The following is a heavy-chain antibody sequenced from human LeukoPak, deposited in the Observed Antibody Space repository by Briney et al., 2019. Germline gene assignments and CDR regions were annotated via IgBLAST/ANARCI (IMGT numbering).Heavy chain of an antibody. J-gene: IGHJ4*02. Sequence: AASVKVSCKASGYTFTSYDISWVRQAPGQGLEWMGGIIPIFGTANYAQKFQGRVTITADESTSTAYMELSSLRSEDTAVYYCARQRGNIVGATRPFDYWGQGTLVTVSS. D-gene: IGHD1-26*01. CDR1: GYTFTSYD. CDR3: ARQRGNIVGATRPFDY. CDR2: IIPIFGTA. V-gene: IGHV1-69*13.